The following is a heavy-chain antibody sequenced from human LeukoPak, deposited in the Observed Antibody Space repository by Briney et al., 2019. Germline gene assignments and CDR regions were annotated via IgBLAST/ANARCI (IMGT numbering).Heavy chain of an antibody. CDR1: GGTFSSYA. CDR3: ARWYCSSTSCYAGAFDI. D-gene: IGHD2-2*01. Sequence: ASVKVSCKASGGTFSSYAISWVRQAPGQGLEWMGGIIPIFGTANYAQKLQGRVTMTTDTSTGTAYMELRSLRSDDTAVFYCARWYCSSTSCYAGAFDIWGQGTMVTVSS. CDR2: IIPIFGTA. V-gene: IGHV1-69*05. J-gene: IGHJ3*02.